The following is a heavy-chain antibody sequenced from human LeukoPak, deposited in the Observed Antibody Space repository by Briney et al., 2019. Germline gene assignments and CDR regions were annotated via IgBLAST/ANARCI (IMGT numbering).Heavy chain of an antibody. CDR3: ARGRYLTTGGGAAAGFLDY. Sequence: PSETLSLTCGVDGGSFSGYYWNWIRPPPGKGLEWIGEINHSGSTNYNPSLKRRVTISVDTSQNQFSVRLSSVTAADTAVYYCARGRYLTTGGGAAAGFLDYWGQGTLVTVSS. D-gene: IGHD6-13*01. V-gene: IGHV4-34*01. CDR2: INHSGST. J-gene: IGHJ4*02. CDR1: GGSFSGYY.